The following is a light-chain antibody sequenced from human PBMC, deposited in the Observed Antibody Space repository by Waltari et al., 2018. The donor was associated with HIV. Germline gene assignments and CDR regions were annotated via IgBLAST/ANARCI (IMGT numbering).Light chain of an antibody. CDR1: QSISSW. CDR3: QQYDSYSWT. V-gene: IGKV1-5*01. J-gene: IGKJ1*01. CDR2: QAS. Sequence: IQMTQSPSTLSASLRDSVPITCRASQSISSWLAWYQQKPGKAPKLLIYQASTLEAGVPSRFSGSGSGTEFNLTINRLQPDDFAIYYCQQYDSYSWTFGQGTRVEIK.